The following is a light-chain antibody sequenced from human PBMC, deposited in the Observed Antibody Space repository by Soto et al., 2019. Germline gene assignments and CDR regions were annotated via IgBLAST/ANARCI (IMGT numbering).Light chain of an antibody. V-gene: IGLV2-23*01. J-gene: IGLJ1*01. CDR3: CSCAGSSTYV. CDR2: EGS. Sequence: QPVLTQPASVSGSPGQSITISCTGTSSDVGSYNLVSWYQQHPGKAPKLMIYEGSKRPSGVSNRFSGSKSGNTASLTISGLQAEDEADYYCCSCAGSSTYVFGTGTKVTVL. CDR1: SSDVGSYNL.